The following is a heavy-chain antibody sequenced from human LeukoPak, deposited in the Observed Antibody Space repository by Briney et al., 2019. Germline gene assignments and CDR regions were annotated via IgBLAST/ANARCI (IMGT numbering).Heavy chain of an antibody. V-gene: IGHV3-72*01. CDR3: ARASTYSDFDY. Sequence: GGSLRLSCAASGFTFSDHYMDCVRQAPGTGLEWVGRTRNKANSYTTEYAASVKGRFTTSRDDSKNSLYLQMNSLKTEDTAVYYCARASTYSDFDYWGQGTLVTVSS. CDR1: GFTFSDHY. J-gene: IGHJ4*02. D-gene: IGHD2-15*01. CDR2: TRNKANSYTT.